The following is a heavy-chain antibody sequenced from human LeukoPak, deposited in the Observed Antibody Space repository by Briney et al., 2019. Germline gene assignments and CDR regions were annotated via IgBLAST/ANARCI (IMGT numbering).Heavy chain of an antibody. Sequence: PSETLSLICTVSGGSIGSNTYYWGWIRQPPGKGLEWIGNIYYSGSTYYNPSLKSRVTISVDTSKNQFSLKLSSVTAADTAVYYCASPSSYYYGSGSYYQGPMDVWGKGTTVTVSS. D-gene: IGHD3-10*01. J-gene: IGHJ6*03. CDR3: ASPSSYYYGSGSYYQGPMDV. CDR1: GGSIGSNTYY. V-gene: IGHV4-39*01. CDR2: IYYSGST.